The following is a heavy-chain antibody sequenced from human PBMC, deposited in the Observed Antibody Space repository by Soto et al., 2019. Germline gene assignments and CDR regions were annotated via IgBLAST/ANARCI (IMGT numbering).Heavy chain of an antibody. D-gene: IGHD2-2*01. Sequence: QVQLVQSGAEVKKPGASVKVSCKASGYTFTSYAMHWVRQAPGHRLEWMGWINAGNGNTKYSQKFQGRVTITRDTSARTAYMELSSLRSEDTAVYYCARDLGYCSSTSCYGGDDYYYGMDVWGQGTTVTVSS. CDR1: GYTFTSYA. V-gene: IGHV1-3*01. CDR3: ARDLGYCSSTSCYGGDDYYYGMDV. CDR2: INAGNGNT. J-gene: IGHJ6*02.